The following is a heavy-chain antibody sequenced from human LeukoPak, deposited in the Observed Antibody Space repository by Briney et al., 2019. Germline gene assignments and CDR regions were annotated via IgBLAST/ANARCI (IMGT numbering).Heavy chain of an antibody. CDR1: GYSISSGYY. J-gene: IGHJ3*02. CDR3: ARQIKGALDI. V-gene: IGHV4-38-2*02. Sequence: SETLSLTCTVSGYSISSGYYWGWIRQPPGKGLEWIGSIYHSGSTYYNPSLKSRVTISVDTSKNQFSLKLSSVTAADTAVYYCARQIKGALDIWGQGTMVSVSS. CDR2: IYHSGST.